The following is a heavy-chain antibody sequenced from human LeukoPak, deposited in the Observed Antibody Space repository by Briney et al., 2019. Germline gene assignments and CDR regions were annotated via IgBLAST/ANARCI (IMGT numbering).Heavy chain of an antibody. D-gene: IGHD3-10*01. J-gene: IGHJ4*02. Sequence: SETLSLTCAVYGGSFSGYYWSWIRQPPGKGLEWIGEINHSGSTNYNPSLKSRVTISVDTSKNQFSLKLSSVTAADTAVYYCARRTFMVRGAIDYWGQGTLVTVSS. CDR1: GGSFSGYY. V-gene: IGHV4-34*01. CDR3: ARRTFMVRGAIDY. CDR2: INHSGST.